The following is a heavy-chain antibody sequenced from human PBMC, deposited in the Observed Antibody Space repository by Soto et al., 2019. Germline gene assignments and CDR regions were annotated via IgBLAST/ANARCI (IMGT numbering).Heavy chain of an antibody. D-gene: IGHD3-9*01. V-gene: IGHV5-10-1*01. CDR1: GYSFTSYW. Sequence: PGESLKISCKGSGYSFTSYWISWVRQMPGKGLEWMGRIDPSDSYTNYSPSFQGHVTISADKSISTAYLQWSSLKASDTAMYYDILTGHPPPGDYYYGMDVWGQGTTVTVSS. CDR3: ILTGHPPPGDYYYGMDV. CDR2: IDPSDSYT. J-gene: IGHJ6*02.